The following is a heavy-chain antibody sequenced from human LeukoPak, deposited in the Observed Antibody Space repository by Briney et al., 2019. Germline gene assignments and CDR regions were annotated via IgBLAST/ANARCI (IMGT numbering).Heavy chain of an antibody. CDR1: GFTFTNYW. D-gene: IGHD2/OR15-2a*01. J-gene: IGHJ3*02. CDR2: IKQDRSEK. CDR3: ARPKAGYSTTDAFDI. Sequence: GGSLRLSCAASGFTFTNYWMSWVRQAPGKGLELVANIKQDRSEKYYVDSVKGRFTISRDNAKNSLYLQMNSLRAEDTAVYFCARPKAGYSTTDAFDIWGQGTTVTVSS. V-gene: IGHV3-7*01.